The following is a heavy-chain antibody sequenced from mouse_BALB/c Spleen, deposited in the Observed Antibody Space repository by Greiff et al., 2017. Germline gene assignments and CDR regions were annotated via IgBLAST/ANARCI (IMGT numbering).Heavy chain of an antibody. V-gene: IGHV1-9*01. CDR3: GRGGSWFAY. CDR2: ILPGSGST. J-gene: IGHJ3*01. CDR1: GYTFSSYW. Sequence: QVQLQQSGAELMKPGASVKISCKATGYTFSSYWIEWVKQRPGHGLEWIGEILPGSGSTNYNEKFKGKATFTADTSSNTAYMQLSSLTSEDSAVYYWGRGGSWFAYWGQGTLVTVSA. D-gene: IGHD3-1*01.